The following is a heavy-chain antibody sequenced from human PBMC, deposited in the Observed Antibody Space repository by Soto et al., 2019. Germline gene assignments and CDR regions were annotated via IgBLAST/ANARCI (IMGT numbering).Heavy chain of an antibody. J-gene: IGHJ3*02. CDR2: IYYSGST. D-gene: IGHD6-19*01. Sequence: ETLSLTCTVSGGSISSSSYYWGWIRQPPGKGLEWIGSIYYSGSTYYNPSLKSRVTISVDTSKNQFSLKLSSVTAADTAVYYCARRERWKDSSGWYGAFDIWGQGTMVTVSS. CDR3: ARRERWKDSSGWYGAFDI. CDR1: GGSISSSSYY. V-gene: IGHV4-39*01.